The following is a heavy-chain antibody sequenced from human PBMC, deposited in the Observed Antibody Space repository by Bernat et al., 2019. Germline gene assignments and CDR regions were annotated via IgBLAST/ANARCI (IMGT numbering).Heavy chain of an antibody. J-gene: IGHJ4*02. Sequence: QVQLQESGPGLVKPSQTLSLTCTVSGGSINSGGYYWSWIRQPAGKGLEYIGRMYTSGITNYNPSLKSRVTISVDTSKNQFSLKLSSVTAADTAVYYCAGVSYGSGGYYAPFDYWGQGTLVTVSS. CDR3: AGVSYGSGGYYAPFDY. V-gene: IGHV4-61*02. D-gene: IGHD3-10*01. CDR2: MYTSGIT. CDR1: GGSINSGGYY.